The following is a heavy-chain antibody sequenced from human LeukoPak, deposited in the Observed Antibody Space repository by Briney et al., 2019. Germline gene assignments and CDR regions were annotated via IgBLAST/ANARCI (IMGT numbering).Heavy chain of an antibody. V-gene: IGHV2-5*02. CDR2: IYWDDDK. CDR3: AHRQWEYYFDY. Sequence: SGPTLVKPTQTLTLTCTFSGFSLSTSEVGVGWIRQPPGKDLEWLALIYWDDDKRYSPSLKSRLTITKDTSKNQVVLTMTNMDPVDTATYYCAHRQWEYYFDYWGQGTLVTVSS. J-gene: IGHJ4*02. D-gene: IGHD1-26*01. CDR1: GFSLSTSEVG.